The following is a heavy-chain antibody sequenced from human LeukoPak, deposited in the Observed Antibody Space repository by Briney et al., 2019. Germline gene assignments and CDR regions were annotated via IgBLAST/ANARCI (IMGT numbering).Heavy chain of an antibody. J-gene: IGHJ4*02. V-gene: IGHV4-59*01. CDR2: IYYSGST. CDR1: GGAIRSSY. Sequence: SETLSLTCTVSGGAIRSSYWSWIRQPPGKGLEWIGYIYYSGSTNYNPSLMSRVTVSLDTSKNQFSLTLSSVTATDTAVYYCARAGITGRTVDYWGQGTLVTVSS. D-gene: IGHD1-20*01. CDR3: ARAGITGRTVDY.